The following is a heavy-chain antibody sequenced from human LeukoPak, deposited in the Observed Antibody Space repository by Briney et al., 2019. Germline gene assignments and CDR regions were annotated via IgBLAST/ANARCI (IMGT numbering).Heavy chain of an antibody. J-gene: IGHJ4*02. V-gene: IGHV4-39*01. D-gene: IGHD3-16*01. CDR3: VRGSTLRHYQY. CDR1: GGPISSSTYY. Sequence: TSETLSLTCTVSGGPISSSTYYWGWIRRPPGKGLEWIGSIYYSGSTYYNPSLKSRVTVSVDTSKNQFSLKLSSVTAADTAVYYCVRGSTLRHYQYWGQGTLVTVSS. CDR2: IYYSGST.